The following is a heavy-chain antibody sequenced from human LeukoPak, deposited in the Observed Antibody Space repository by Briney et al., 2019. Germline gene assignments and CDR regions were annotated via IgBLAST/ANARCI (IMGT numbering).Heavy chain of an antibody. D-gene: IGHD3-9*01. J-gene: IGHJ4*02. Sequence: GGSLRHSCAASGFTVSSNYMSWVRQAPGKGLEWVSVIYSGGSTYYAESVKGRFTISRDNSKNTLYLQMNSLRAEDTAVYYCARDDILTGSRDYWGQGTLGTASS. CDR3: ARDDILTGSRDY. V-gene: IGHV3-53*01. CDR1: GFTVSSNY. CDR2: IYSGGST.